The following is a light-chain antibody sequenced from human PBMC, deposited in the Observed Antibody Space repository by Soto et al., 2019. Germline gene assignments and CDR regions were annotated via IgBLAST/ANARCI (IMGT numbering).Light chain of an antibody. CDR3: QQANSFPFT. CDR2: AAS. V-gene: IGKV1-12*02. J-gene: IGKJ3*01. CDR1: QIIGSW. Sequence: DIQMTQSPSYVSASIGDRVTITCRASQIIGSWLAWYQQKPGRAPTLLIYAASSLRSEVPSRFSGSGSGTEFTLTITSLQAEDSAPYYCQQANSFPFTFGPGTKVNIK.